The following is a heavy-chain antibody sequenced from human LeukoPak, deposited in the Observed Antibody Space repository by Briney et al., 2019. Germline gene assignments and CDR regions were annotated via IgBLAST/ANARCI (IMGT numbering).Heavy chain of an antibody. J-gene: IGHJ6*02. CDR3: ARDKIVVVPAAYYYCYYGMDV. CDR1: GGSISSGDYY. CDR2: IYYSGST. Sequence: PLETLSLTCTVSGGSISSGDYYWSWIRQPPGKSLEWIGYIYYSGSTYYNPSLKSRVTISVDTSKNQLSLKLSSVTAADTAVYYCARDKIVVVPAAYYYCYYGMDVWGQGTTVTVSS. D-gene: IGHD2-2*01. V-gene: IGHV4-30-4*01.